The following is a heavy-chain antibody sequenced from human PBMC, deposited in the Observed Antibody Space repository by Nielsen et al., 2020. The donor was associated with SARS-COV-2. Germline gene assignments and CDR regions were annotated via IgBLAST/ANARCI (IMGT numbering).Heavy chain of an antibody. J-gene: IGHJ4*02. CDR2: IYYSGST. CDR3: ARTEWFGELTYYFDY. D-gene: IGHD3-10*01. Sequence: SETLSLTCTVSGGSISSYYWSWIRQPPGKGLEWIGYIYYSGSTNYNPSLKSRVTISVDTSKNQFSLKLSSVTAADTAVYYCARTEWFGELTYYFDYWGQGTLVTVSS. CDR1: GGSISSYY. V-gene: IGHV4-59*01.